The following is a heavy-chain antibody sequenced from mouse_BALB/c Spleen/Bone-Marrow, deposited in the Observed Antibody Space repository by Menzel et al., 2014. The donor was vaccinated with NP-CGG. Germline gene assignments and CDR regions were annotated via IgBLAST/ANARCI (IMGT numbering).Heavy chain of an antibody. D-gene: IGHD2-2*01. CDR2: IWGDGST. CDR3: ARDGGYGWFAY. CDR1: GFSLTGYG. Sequence: VKVVESGPGLMAPSQSLSITCTVSGFSLTGYGVNWVRQPPGKGLEWLGMIWGDGSTDYNSALKPRLSISKDNSKSQVFLKMNSLQTDDTARYYCARDGGYGWFAYWGQGTLVTVSA. J-gene: IGHJ3*01. V-gene: IGHV2-6-7*01.